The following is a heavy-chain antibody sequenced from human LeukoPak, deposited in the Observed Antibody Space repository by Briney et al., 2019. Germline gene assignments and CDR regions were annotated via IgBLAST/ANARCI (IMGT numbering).Heavy chain of an antibody. J-gene: IGHJ4*02. D-gene: IGHD2-15*01. CDR2: ISSSSSTI. Sequence: GGSLRLSCAASNFTFRSYAMSWLRQAPGKGLEWVSYISSSSSTIYYADSVRGRFTISRDNAKNSLHLQMNSLRVEDTAVYYCARPRSGGTWFFDYWGQGTLVTVSS. V-gene: IGHV3-48*04. CDR3: ARPRSGGTWFFDY. CDR1: NFTFRSYA.